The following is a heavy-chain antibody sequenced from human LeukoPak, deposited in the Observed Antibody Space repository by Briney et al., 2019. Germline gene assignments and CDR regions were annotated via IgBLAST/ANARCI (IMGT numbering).Heavy chain of an antibody. J-gene: IGHJ5*02. V-gene: IGHV1-2*02. CDR2: INPNSGGT. Sequence: ASVKVSCKASGYTFTGYYMHWVRQAPGQGLEWMGWINPNSGGTNYAQKFQGRVTMTRDSSISTAYMELSRLRSDDTAVYYCVRGGVVGATTLWFDPWGQGILVTVSS. CDR1: GYTFTGYY. CDR3: VRGGVVGATTLWFDP. D-gene: IGHD1-26*01.